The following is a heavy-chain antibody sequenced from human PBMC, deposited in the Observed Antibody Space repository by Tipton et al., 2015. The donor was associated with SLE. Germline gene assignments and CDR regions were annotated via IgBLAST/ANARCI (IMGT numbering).Heavy chain of an antibody. CDR3: SAWFNY. D-gene: IGHD3-9*01. J-gene: IGHJ4*02. V-gene: IGHV3-64*02. CDR2: ITSSGNT. CDR1: GFTFNDFA. Sequence: SLRLSCAASGFTFNDFAIHWIRQAPGKGLEYVSAITSSGNTYYADAVKGRFTISRDSAKNTLYLQMNSLGVDDSGVYYCSAWFNYWGRGTTVTVSS.